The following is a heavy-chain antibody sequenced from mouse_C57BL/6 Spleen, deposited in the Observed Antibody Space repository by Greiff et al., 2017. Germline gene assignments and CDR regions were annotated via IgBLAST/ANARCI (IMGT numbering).Heavy chain of an antibody. D-gene: IGHD4-1*01. CDR1: GFNIKDDY. V-gene: IGHV14-4*01. Sequence: EVKLMESGAELVRPGASVKLSCTASGFNIKDDYMHWVKQRPEQGLAWIGWIDPENGDTEYASKFQGKATITADTSSNTAYLQLSSLTSEDTAVYYCTSWDYAMDYWGQGTSVTVSS. CDR2: IDPENGDT. J-gene: IGHJ4*01. CDR3: TSWDYAMDY.